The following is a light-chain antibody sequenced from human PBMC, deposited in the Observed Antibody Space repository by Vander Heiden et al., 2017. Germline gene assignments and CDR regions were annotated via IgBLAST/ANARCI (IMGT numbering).Light chain of an antibody. Sequence: DIQITQSPSTLSASVGVRVHITCRASQSISSWLAWYQQKPGKAPKLLVYDASSLESGVPSRFSGSGSGTEFTLTSSSLQPDDFATYYCQQYNSPLTFGGGTKVEIK. V-gene: IGKV1-5*01. CDR1: QSISSW. CDR3: QQYNSPLT. CDR2: DAS. J-gene: IGKJ4*01.